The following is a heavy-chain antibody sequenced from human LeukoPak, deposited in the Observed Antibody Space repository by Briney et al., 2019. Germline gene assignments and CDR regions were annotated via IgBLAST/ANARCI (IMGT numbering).Heavy chain of an antibody. CDR2: IISTSSTM. Sequence: QIGGSLRLSCAASGFSFSDYSMNWVRQAPGKGLEWVSHIISTSSTMYYADSVKGRFTVSRDNAKNSLYLQMNSLRAEDTAVYYCARLRSYGYYYNGMDVWGQGTTVTVSS. CDR3: ARLRSYGYYYNGMDV. V-gene: IGHV3-48*04. D-gene: IGHD3-16*01. J-gene: IGHJ6*02. CDR1: GFSFSDYS.